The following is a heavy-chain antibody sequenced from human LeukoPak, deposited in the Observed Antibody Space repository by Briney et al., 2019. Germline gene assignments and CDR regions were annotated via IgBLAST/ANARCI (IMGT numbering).Heavy chain of an antibody. CDR2: IKQDGSEK. CDR3: ARNLLGGALAFDI. J-gene: IGHJ3*02. CDR1: GFTFSSYW. Sequence: GGSLRLSCAASGFTFSSYWMSWFRQAPGKGLEWVANIKQDGSEKYYADSVKGRFTISRDNAKNSLYLQMNSLRAEDTAVYYCARNLLGGALAFDIWGQGTMVAVSS. D-gene: IGHD1-26*01. V-gene: IGHV3-7*03.